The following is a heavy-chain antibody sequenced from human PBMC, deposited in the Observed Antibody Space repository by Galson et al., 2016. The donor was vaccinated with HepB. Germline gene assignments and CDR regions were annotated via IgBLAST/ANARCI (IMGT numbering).Heavy chain of an antibody. V-gene: IGHV3-33*01. CDR3: ARDLTEGGYDWGADY. Sequence: SLRLSCAASGFSFSAYAMHWVRQAPGKGLEWVAVIWYDGSNKYYSDSVKGRFTISRDNSRNTLYLQMNNLRAEDTAVYYCARDLTEGGYDWGADYWGQGTLVTVSS. CDR1: GFSFSAYA. CDR2: IWYDGSNK. D-gene: IGHD5-12*01. J-gene: IGHJ4*02.